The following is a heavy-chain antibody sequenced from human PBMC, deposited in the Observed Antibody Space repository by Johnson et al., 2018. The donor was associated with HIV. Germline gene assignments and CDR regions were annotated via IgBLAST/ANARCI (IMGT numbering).Heavy chain of an antibody. Sequence: QLVESGGGLVQPGRSLRLSCAASGFTFDDYAMHWVRQVPGKGLEWVAGVTWNNGYIGYADSVKGRFTISRDNAKNSLYLQMNSLRAEDTALYYCAKDVYTGNSQGALDIWGQGTMVTVSS. CDR3: AKDVYTGNSQGALDI. J-gene: IGHJ3*02. D-gene: IGHD1-26*01. CDR1: GFTFDDYA. CDR2: VTWNNGYI. V-gene: IGHV3-9*01.